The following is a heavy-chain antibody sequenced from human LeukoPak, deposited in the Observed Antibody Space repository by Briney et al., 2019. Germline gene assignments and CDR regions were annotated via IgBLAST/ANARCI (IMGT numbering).Heavy chain of an antibody. CDR2: INGDGSGT. D-gene: IGHD6-19*01. J-gene: IGHJ4*02. CDR3: ARASSGWSIDY. CDR1: GLTFSRNW. V-gene: IGHV3-74*01. Sequence: GGSLRLSCAASGLTFSRNWMHWVRQGPGKGLVWVSRINGDGSGTNYADSVKGRFTISTDNAKNTLFPQMNSLRAEDTAVYYCARASSGWSIDYWGQGTLVTVSS.